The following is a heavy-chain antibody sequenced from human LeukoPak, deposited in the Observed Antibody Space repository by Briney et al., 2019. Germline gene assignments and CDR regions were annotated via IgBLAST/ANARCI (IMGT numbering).Heavy chain of an antibody. J-gene: IGHJ4*02. CDR1: GASTSSYY. Sequence: SETLSLTCTVSGASTSSYYWSWIRQPAGRGLEWVGRIYTSGSTNYNPSLKSRVTMSVDTSKNQFSLKLSSVTAADTAVYYCARDSSRTFDYWGQGTLVTVSS. CDR3: ARDSSRTFDY. CDR2: IYTSGST. V-gene: IGHV4-4*07.